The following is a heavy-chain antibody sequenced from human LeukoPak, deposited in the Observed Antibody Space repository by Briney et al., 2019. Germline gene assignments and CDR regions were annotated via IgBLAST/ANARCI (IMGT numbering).Heavy chain of an antibody. CDR1: GGSISSYY. D-gene: IGHD3-10*01. CDR2: IYYSGTT. Sequence: PSETLSLTCTVSGGSISSYYWSWLRQPPGKGLEWIGYIYYSGTTNYNPSLKSRVTISVDTSKNQFSLKLSSVTAADTAVYYCARDLMSGYYADYWGQGTLVTVSS. V-gene: IGHV4-59*01. J-gene: IGHJ4*02. CDR3: ARDLMSGYYADY.